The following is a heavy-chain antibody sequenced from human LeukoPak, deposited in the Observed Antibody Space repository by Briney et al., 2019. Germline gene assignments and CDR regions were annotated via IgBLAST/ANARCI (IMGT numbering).Heavy chain of an antibody. D-gene: IGHD2-2*03. J-gene: IGHJ6*02. CDR2: ISGRGGST. V-gene: IGHV3-23*01. CDR3: ARDGYCSSTSCPTYYYYGMDV. Sequence: GGSLRLSCAVSGFTFSSYAMNWVRQAPGKGLEWVSAISGRGGSTYYADSVKGRFTISRDNAKNSLYLQMNSLRAEDTAVYYCARDGYCSSTSCPTYYYYGMDVWGQGTTVTVSS. CDR1: GFTFSSYA.